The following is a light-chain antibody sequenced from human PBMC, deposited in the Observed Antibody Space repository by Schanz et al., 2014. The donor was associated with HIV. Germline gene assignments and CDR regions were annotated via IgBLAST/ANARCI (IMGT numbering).Light chain of an antibody. CDR1: QSISPW. Sequence: DVQMTQSPSTLSASVGDRVTITCRATQSISPWLAWYQQKPGKAPKLLINEASSLQSGVPSRFSGSGSGTEFTLAISGLQPDDVATYYCQQAHSFPFALSFGGGTKVEIK. CDR2: EAS. J-gene: IGKJ4*01. CDR3: QQAHSFPFALS. V-gene: IGKV1-5*03.